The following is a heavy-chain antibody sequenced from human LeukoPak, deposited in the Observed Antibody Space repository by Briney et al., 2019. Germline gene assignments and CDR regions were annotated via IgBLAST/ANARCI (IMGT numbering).Heavy chain of an antibody. CDR2: IQNDGGIE. CDR3: AKDEIPGVVGAGPGD. CDR1: GFTFSSYG. J-gene: IGHJ4*02. V-gene: IGHV3-30*02. D-gene: IGHD1-26*01. Sequence: GGSLRLSCAASGFTFSSYGIHWVRQAPGKGLEWVAFIQNDGGIEFYANSVKGRFTVSRDNSKNTVYLQMNSLRAEDTAFYHCAKDEIPGVVGAGPGDWGQGTPVTVFS.